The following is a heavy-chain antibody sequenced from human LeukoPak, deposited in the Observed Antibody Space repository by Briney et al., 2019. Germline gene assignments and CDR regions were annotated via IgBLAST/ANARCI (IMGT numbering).Heavy chain of an antibody. V-gene: IGHV3-23*01. CDR2: ISVSGGAT. J-gene: IGHJ4*02. CDR1: GFTFSSSA. CDR3: ARDRLPYRGPPDF. D-gene: IGHD2-21*01. Sequence: PGGSLRLSCAASGFTFSSSAMNWVRQAPGQGLEWVSVISVSGGATYYADSVKGRFTISRDNSKNTVYLQMNSLRAEDTAVYYCARDRLPYRGPPDFWGQGTLVTVSS.